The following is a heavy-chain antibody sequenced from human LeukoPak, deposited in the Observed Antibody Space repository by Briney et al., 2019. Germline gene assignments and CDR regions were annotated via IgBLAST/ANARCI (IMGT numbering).Heavy chain of an antibody. CDR1: GFTFSSYS. J-gene: IGHJ4*02. CDR2: ISSSSSYI. V-gene: IGHV3-21*04. CDR3: AKDLEPDGWFGDWHGY. Sequence: GGSLRLSCAASGFTFSSYSMNWVRQAPGKGLEWVSSISSSSSYIYYADSVMGRFTISRDNAKNSLYLQMNSLRAEDTAVYYCAKDLEPDGWFGDWHGYWGQGTLVTVSS. D-gene: IGHD3-10*01.